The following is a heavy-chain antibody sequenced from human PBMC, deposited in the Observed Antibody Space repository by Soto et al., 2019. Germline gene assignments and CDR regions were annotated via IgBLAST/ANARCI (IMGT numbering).Heavy chain of an antibody. CDR1: GYTFTSYD. V-gene: IGHV1-8*01. J-gene: IGHJ5*02. CDR3: ARSPPHDYGDAESHNWFDP. Sequence: ASVKVSCKASGYTFTSYDINWVRQATGQGLEWMGWMNPNSGNTGYAQKFQGRVTMTRNTSISTAYMELSSLRSEDTAVYYCARSPPHDYGDAESHNWFDPWGQGTLVTVSS. CDR2: MNPNSGNT. D-gene: IGHD4-17*01.